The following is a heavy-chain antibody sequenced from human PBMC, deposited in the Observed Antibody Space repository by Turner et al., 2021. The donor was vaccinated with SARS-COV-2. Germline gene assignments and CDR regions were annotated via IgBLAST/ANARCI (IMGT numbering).Heavy chain of an antibody. V-gene: IGHV4-39*01. Sequence: QLQLQESGPGLVKPSETLSLTCTVSGGSISSVSYYWGWIRQPPGKGLEWIGNVYYSGTTYYNPSLKSRVTISVDTSKNQLSLKLTSVTAADTAVYYCARRLLSPLGGMDVWGQGTTVTVSS. CDR3: ARRLLSPLGGMDV. J-gene: IGHJ6*02. CDR2: VYYSGTT. D-gene: IGHD3-10*01. CDR1: GGSISSVSYY.